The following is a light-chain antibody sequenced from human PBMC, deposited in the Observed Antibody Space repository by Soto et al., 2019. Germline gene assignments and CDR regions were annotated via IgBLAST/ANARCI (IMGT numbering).Light chain of an antibody. J-gene: IGKJ5*01. CDR1: QSISIY. Sequence: DIQMTQSPSSLSASVGDRVTITCRASQSISIYLNWYQQKPGKALKFLIYAASSLQSGVPSRFSGSGSGTDFTLTISSLQPEDFATYYCQQSYSRPITFGQGTRLENK. V-gene: IGKV1-39*01. CDR3: QQSYSRPIT. CDR2: AAS.